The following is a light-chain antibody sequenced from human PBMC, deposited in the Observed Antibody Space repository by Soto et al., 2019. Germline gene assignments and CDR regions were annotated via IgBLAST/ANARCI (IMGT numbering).Light chain of an antibody. CDR3: QQSNNWPTT. Sequence: EIVMTQSPATLSVSPGETATLSCRASQSVNSNLAWYQQKPGQAPRLLISDASTRAAGLPARFSGSGSGTEFTLTISSLQSEDFAVYFCQQSNNWPTTFGQGTKVDIK. V-gene: IGKV3-15*01. J-gene: IGKJ1*01. CDR1: QSVNSN. CDR2: DAS.